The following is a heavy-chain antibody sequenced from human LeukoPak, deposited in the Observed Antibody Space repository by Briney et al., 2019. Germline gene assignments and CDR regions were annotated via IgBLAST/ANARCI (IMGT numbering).Heavy chain of an antibody. CDR2: INHSGST. V-gene: IGHV4-34*01. CDR3: ARYCSSTSCPPFDY. Sequence: SETLSLTCAVYGGSFSGYYWSWIRQPPGKGLEWIGEINHSGSTNYNPSLKSRVTISVDTSKNQFSLKLSSVTAAGTAVYYCARYCSSTSCPPFDYWGQGTLVTVSS. CDR1: GGSFSGYY. D-gene: IGHD2-2*01. J-gene: IGHJ4*02.